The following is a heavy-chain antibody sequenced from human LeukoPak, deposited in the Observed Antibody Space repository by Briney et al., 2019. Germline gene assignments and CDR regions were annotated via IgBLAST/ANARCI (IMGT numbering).Heavy chain of an antibody. J-gene: IGHJ4*02. V-gene: IGHV1-18*01. CDR2: ISAYNGNT. CDR3: ARDLTTVTTSGFDY. CDR1: GYTFTSYG. D-gene: IGHD4-17*01. Sequence: ASVKVSCTASGYTFTSYGISWVRQAPGQGLEWMGWISAYNGNTNYAQKLQGRVTMTTDTSTSTAYMELRSLRSDDTAVYYCARDLTTVTTSGFDYWGQGTLVTVSS.